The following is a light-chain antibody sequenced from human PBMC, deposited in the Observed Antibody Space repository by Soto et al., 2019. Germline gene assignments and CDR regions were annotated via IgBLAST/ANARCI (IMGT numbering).Light chain of an antibody. CDR1: TSNIGRST. V-gene: IGLV1-44*01. J-gene: IGLJ1*01. CDR3: ATWNDGIFV. CDR2: GNT. Sequence: ALTQPPSASGTPGQRVTISCSETTSNIGRSTVSWYQQFPGAAPKLLIYGNTQRPLGVPVRFSGSKSDTSASLAISGLQSEDEDDYYCATWNDGIFVFGIGTKVTVL.